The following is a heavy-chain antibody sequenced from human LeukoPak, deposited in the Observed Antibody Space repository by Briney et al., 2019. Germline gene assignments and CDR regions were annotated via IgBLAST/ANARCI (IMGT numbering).Heavy chain of an antibody. CDR1: GYSFTSYW. J-gene: IGHJ1*01. V-gene: IGHV5-51*01. CDR3: ARPAYCGGDCYSEAEYFQH. Sequence: GESLKISCKGSGYSFTSYWIGWVRQMPGKGLEWMGIIYPGDSDTRYSPSFQGQVTISADKSISTAYLQWSSLKASDTAMYYCARPAYCGGDCYSEAEYFQHWGQGTLVTVSS. D-gene: IGHD2-21*02. CDR2: IYPGDSDT.